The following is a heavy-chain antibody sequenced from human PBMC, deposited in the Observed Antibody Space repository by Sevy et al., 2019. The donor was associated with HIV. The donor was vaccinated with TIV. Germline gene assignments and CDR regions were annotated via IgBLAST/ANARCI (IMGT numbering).Heavy chain of an antibody. CDR1: GFTFSDHG. CDR2: ISYDGNNR. Sequence: GWSLRLSCAASGFTFSDHGMHWVRQAPGKGLDWVAAISYDGNNRYYADSVKGRFTISRDNSKNTLYLQMDSVRPEDTAVYYCAKEDYGGNLPNYFASWGQGTRVTVSS. J-gene: IGHJ4*02. V-gene: IGHV3-30*18. CDR3: AKEDYGGNLPNYFAS. D-gene: IGHD4-17*01.